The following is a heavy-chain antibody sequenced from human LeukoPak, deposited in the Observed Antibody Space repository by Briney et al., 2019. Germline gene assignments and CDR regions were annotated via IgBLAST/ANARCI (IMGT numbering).Heavy chain of an antibody. CDR2: TNLDGSVR. V-gene: IGHV3-7*01. Sequence: GGSLRLSCAASGFTFSGYWMSWVRQAPGKGLEWVANTNLDGSVRHYVDSARGRFTISRDNAKNSLYLQMNSLRAEDTALYYCATSDDSSGSDWGQGTLVTVSS. D-gene: IGHD3-22*01. J-gene: IGHJ4*02. CDR1: GFTFSGYW. CDR3: ATSDDSSGSD.